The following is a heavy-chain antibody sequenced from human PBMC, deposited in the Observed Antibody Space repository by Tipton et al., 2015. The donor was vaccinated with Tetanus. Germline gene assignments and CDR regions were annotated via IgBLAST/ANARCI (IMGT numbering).Heavy chain of an antibody. CDR1: GFTFDDYT. Sequence: YLRLSCAASGFTFDDYTMHWVRQAPGKGLEWVSLISWDGGSTYYADSVRGRFTISRDNSKNSLYLQMNSLRTEDTALYYCAKDSPYSRYYDSSGSFFDYWGQGTLVTVSS. D-gene: IGHD3-22*01. CDR3: AKDSPYSRYYDSSGSFFDY. CDR2: ISWDGGST. V-gene: IGHV3-43*01. J-gene: IGHJ4*02.